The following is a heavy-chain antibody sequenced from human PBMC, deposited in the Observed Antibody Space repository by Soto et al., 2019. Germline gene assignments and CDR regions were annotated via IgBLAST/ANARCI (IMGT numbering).Heavy chain of an antibody. J-gene: IGHJ4*02. V-gene: IGHV3-72*01. CDR3: ARGYCTTGVCLIDY. CDR1: GFTFSDHY. D-gene: IGHD2-8*01. CDR2: TRNKPNSYTT. Sequence: GESLKISCAASGFTFSDHYMHWVRQAPGKGLEWVGRTRNKPNSYTTEYAASVKGRFTISRDDSKNSLYLHMNSLKTEDTAVYYCARGYCTTGVCLIDYWGQGTLVTVSS.